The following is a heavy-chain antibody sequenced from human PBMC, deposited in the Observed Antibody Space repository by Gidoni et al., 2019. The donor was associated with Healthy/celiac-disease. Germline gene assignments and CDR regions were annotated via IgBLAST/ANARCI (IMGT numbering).Heavy chain of an antibody. CDR1: GGSISSGGYY. Sequence: QVQLQESGPGLVKPSQTLSLTCTVSGGSISSGGYYWSWIRQHPGKGLEWIGFIYYSGRTYYNPSLKSGVTISVDTSKNQFSLKLSFVTAADTAVYYCARYTMIVVVGFDYWGQGTLVTVSS. CDR3: ARYTMIVVVGFDY. J-gene: IGHJ4*02. CDR2: IYYSGRT. D-gene: IGHD3-22*01. V-gene: IGHV4-31*03.